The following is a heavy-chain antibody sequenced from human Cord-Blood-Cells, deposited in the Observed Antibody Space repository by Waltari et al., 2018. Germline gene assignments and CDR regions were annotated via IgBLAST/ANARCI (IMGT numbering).Heavy chain of an antibody. V-gene: IGHV3-23*01. CDR1: GFTFSSYA. CDR2: ISGSGGST. D-gene: IGHD5-12*01. J-gene: IGHJ4*02. CDR3: AKLSSGYDFDY. Sequence: EVQLLESGGGLVQPGGPLRLSSAASGFTFSSYAMSWVRQAPGKGLEWVPAISGSGGSTYYADAVKGRFTISRDNSKNTLYLQMNSLRAEDTAVYYCAKLSSGYDFDYWGQGTLVTVSS.